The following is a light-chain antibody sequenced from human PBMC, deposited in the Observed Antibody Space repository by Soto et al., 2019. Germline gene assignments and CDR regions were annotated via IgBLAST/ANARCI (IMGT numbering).Light chain of an antibody. Sequence: DIHMTQSPSTLSASVGDRVTITCRASQSMSTWLAWYQQKPGKAPKLLIYDASSLESGVPSRFSGSGSGTEFTLTISSLQPDDLATYYCQQYHSYSTFGQGTKV. J-gene: IGKJ1*01. CDR1: QSMSTW. CDR3: QQYHSYST. CDR2: DAS. V-gene: IGKV1-5*01.